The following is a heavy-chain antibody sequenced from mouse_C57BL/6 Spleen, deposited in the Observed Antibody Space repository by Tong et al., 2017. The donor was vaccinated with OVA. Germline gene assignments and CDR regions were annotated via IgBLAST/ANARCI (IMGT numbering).Heavy chain of an antibody. CDR1: GFTFSDYG. J-gene: IGHJ2*01. D-gene: IGHD1-1*01. V-gene: IGHV5-17*03. CDR2: ISSGSSTI. Sequence: EVQLQESGGGLVKPGGSLKLSCAASGFTFSDYGMHWVRQAPEKGLEWVAYISSGSSTIYYADTVKGRFTISRDNAKNTLYLQMSSLKSEDTAMYYCAREHYGSSYDYWGQVTTLTVSS. CDR3: AREHYGSSYDY.